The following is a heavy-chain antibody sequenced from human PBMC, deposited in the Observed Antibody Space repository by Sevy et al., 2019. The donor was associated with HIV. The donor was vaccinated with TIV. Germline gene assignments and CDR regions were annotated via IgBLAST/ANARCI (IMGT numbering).Heavy chain of an antibody. CDR2: IYHSGST. CDR1: GGSISSGGYS. V-gene: IGHV4-30-2*01. Sequence: SLTCAVSGGSISSGGYSWSWIRQPPGKGLEWIGYIYHSGSTYYNPSLKSRVTISVDRSKNQFSLKLSSVTAAATAVYYCARALYDFWSGYYQPTFDYWGQGTLVTVSS. D-gene: IGHD3-3*01. CDR3: ARALYDFWSGYYQPTFDY. J-gene: IGHJ4*02.